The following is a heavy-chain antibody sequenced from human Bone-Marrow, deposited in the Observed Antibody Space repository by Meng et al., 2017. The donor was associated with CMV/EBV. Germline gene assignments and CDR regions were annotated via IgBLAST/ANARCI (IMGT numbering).Heavy chain of an antibody. J-gene: IGHJ3*02. CDR3: YGEEVVPASDAFDI. Sequence: GSLRLSCIVSGGSISSYYWSWIRQPPGKGLEWIGYIYYSGSTNYNPSLKSRVTISVDTSKNQFSLKLSSVTAADTAVYYCYGEEVVPASDAFDIWGQGTRVTVSS. D-gene: IGHD4-17*01. V-gene: IGHV4-59*01. CDR1: GGSISSYY. CDR2: IYYSGST.